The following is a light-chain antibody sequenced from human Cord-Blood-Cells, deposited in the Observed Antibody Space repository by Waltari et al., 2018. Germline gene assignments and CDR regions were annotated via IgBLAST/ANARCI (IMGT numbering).Light chain of an antibody. J-gene: IGLJ2*01. CDR3: QVWDSSSDHLV. V-gene: IGLV3-21*04. CDR1: NIGSKS. Sequence: SYVLTQPPSVSVAPGKTARITCGGNNIGSKSVHWYQQKPGQAPVLAIYYDSDRPSGIPERFSGSNSGNTATLTISRVEAGDEADYYCQVWDSSSDHLVFGGGTKLTVL. CDR2: YDS.